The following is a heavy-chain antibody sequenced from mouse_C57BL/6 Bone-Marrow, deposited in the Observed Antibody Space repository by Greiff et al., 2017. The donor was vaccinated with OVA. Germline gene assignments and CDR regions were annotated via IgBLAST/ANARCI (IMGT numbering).Heavy chain of an antibody. D-gene: IGHD2-4*01. CDR1: GFTFSDFY. J-gene: IGHJ3*01. CDR2: SRNKANDYTT. CDR3: ARDAPYDYDGPWFAY. V-gene: IGHV7-1*01. Sequence: EVNVVESGGGLVQSGRSLRLSCATSGFTFSDFYMEWVRQAPGKGLEWIAASRNKANDYTTEYSASVKGRFIVSRDTSQSILYLQMNALRAEDTAIYYCARDAPYDYDGPWFAYWGQGTLVTVSA.